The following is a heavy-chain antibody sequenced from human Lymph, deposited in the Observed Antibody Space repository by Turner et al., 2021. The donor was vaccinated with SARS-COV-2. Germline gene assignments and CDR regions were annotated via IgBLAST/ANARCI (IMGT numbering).Heavy chain of an antibody. CDR3: ARETGNNWVDP. Sequence: QVQLQGSGPRLVEPVEALCLTCTVSGGSMNSHYWGWIRQPPGKRRERIGYTDYRGCTNYNPSLKSRVTISVDTSKNQFSLKLASVVDADTGIYDCARETGNNWVDPWGQGILVTVSS. CDR2: TDYRGCT. J-gene: IGHJ5*02. V-gene: IGHV4-59*11. CDR1: GGSMNSHY. D-gene: IGHD3-9*01.